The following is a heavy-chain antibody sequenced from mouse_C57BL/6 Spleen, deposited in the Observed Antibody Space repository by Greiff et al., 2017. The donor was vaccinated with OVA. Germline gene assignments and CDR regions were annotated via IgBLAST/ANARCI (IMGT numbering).Heavy chain of an antibody. CDR3: AELSFAY. J-gene: IGHJ3*01. V-gene: IGHV1-55*01. Sequence: QVHVKQPGAELVKPGASVKMSCKASGYTFTSYWITWVKQRPGQGLEWIGDIYPGSGSTNYNEKFKSKATLTVDTSSSTAYMQLSSLTSEDSAVYYCAELSFAYWGQGTLVTVSA. CDR1: GYTFTSYW. CDR2: IYPGSGST.